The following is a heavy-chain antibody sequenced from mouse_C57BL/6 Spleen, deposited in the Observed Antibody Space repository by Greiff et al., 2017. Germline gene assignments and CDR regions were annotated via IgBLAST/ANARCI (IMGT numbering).Heavy chain of an antibody. Sequence: EVQLQESGTVLARPGASVKMSCKTSGYTFTSYWMHWVKQRPGQGLEWIGAIYPGNSDTSYNQQFTGKAKLTAVTSASTAYMELSSLKNEDSAVEYCTRGRGLDWYFDVWGTGTTGTVSS. CDR1: GYTFTSYW. J-gene: IGHJ1*03. CDR2: IYPGNSDT. V-gene: IGHV1-5*01. D-gene: IGHD3-3*01. CDR3: TRGRGLDWYFDV.